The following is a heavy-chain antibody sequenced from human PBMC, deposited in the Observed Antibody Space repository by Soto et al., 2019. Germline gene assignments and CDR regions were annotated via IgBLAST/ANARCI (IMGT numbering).Heavy chain of an antibody. Sequence: QVQLVQSGAEVKKPGASVKVSCKASGYTFTSYGISWVRQAPGQGLEWMGWISAYNGNTNYAQKLQGRVTMTTDTSTSTDYMEPMSVSSDDTAVYYCARVFIPDAFDILGQGTMVIVSS. J-gene: IGHJ3*02. CDR3: ARVFIPDAFDI. CDR2: ISAYNGNT. CDR1: GYTFTSYG. D-gene: IGHD2-2*02. V-gene: IGHV1-18*01.